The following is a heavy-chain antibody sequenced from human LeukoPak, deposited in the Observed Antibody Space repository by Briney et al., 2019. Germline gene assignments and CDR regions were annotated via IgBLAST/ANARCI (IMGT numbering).Heavy chain of an antibody. CDR2: IYYSGST. Sequence: SETLSLTCTVSGDSISSSSSYWGWIRQPPGQGLEWIGNIYYSGSTYYNPSLKSRLTMSVDTSKNQFSLKLRSVTAADTAVYYCASLRVPGDFDYWGQGTLVTVSS. CDR3: ASLRVPGDFDY. J-gene: IGHJ4*02. CDR1: GDSISSSSSY. V-gene: IGHV4-39*01.